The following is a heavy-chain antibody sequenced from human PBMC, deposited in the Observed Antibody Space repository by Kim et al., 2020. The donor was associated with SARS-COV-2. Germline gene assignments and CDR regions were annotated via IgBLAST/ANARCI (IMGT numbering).Heavy chain of an antibody. J-gene: IGHJ4*02. Sequence: GGSLRLSCAASGFTFSSYWMSWVRQAPGKGLEWVANIKQDGSEKYYVDSVKGRFTISRDNAKNSLYLQMNSLRAEDTAVYYCARVQYCSGGSCYSYWGQGTLVTVSS. V-gene: IGHV3-7*03. CDR1: GFTFSSYW. D-gene: IGHD2-15*01. CDR2: IKQDGSEK. CDR3: ARVQYCSGGSCYSY.